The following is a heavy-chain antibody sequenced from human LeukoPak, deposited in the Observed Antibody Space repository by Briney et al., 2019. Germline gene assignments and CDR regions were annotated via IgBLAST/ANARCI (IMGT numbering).Heavy chain of an antibody. CDR1: GFTFSSYG. Sequence: GGTLRLSCAASGFTFSSYGMSWVRQAPGKGLEWVSAISGSGGNTYYADSVKGRFTISRDISNNKLHLQMNFLRADDTAVYYCAKDSVVMAGVFDMWGQGTMVTVSS. J-gene: IGHJ3*02. D-gene: IGHD4-23*01. CDR3: AKDSVVMAGVFDM. CDR2: ISGSGGNT. V-gene: IGHV3-23*01.